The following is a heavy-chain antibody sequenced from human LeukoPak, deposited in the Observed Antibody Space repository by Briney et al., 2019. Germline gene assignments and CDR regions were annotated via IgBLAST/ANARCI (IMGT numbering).Heavy chain of an antibody. CDR3: AKQPYNYYYLDV. Sequence: GGSLRLSCAISGLTFHDYAMTWVRQAPGKGREWVSTIVGDSSKTYYVDAVKRRFIISRDNSNYMLFMNINNLRAEDTAIYYCAKQPYNYYYLDVWVKGTTVTVSS. J-gene: IGHJ6*03. CDR1: GLTFHDYA. CDR2: IVGDSSKT. D-gene: IGHD2-21*01. V-gene: IGHV3-23*01.